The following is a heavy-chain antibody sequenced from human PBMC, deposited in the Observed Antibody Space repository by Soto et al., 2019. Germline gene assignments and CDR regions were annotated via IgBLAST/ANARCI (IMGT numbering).Heavy chain of an antibody. CDR3: ARRPLIAGAGTDDY. V-gene: IGHV1-18*01. CDR1: GYTFTSYG. Sequence: QVQLVQSGAEVKKPGASVKVSCKASGYTFTSYGISWVRQAPGQGLEWMGWISAYNGNTNYAQKRQGRVTMSTDTSTSTAYMELRSLRSNDTAVYDCARRPLIAGAGTDDYWGQGTLVTVS. CDR2: ISAYNGNT. J-gene: IGHJ4*02. D-gene: IGHD6-19*01.